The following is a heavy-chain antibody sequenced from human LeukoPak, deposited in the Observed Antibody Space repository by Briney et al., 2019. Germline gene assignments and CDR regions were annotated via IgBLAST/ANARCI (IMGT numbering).Heavy chain of an antibody. Sequence: KPSETLSLTCTVSGGSISSYYWSWIRQPPGKGLEWIGYIYYSGSTSYSGNTNYNPSLKSRVTILVDTSKNQFSLKLSSVTAADTAVYYCARAANVNYFDYWGQGTLVTVSS. CDR2: IYYSGST. CDR3: ARAANVNYFDY. J-gene: IGHJ4*02. CDR1: GGSISSYY. V-gene: IGHV4-59*01.